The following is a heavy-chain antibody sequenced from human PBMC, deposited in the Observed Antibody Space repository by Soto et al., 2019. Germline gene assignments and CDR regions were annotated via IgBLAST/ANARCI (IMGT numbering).Heavy chain of an antibody. CDR1: GGAISTIA. CDR2: FIPFFGTA. V-gene: IGHV1-69*13. CDR3: TRAQFRYTGTYVAADWFDP. D-gene: IGHD1-26*01. J-gene: IGHJ5*02. Sequence: ASVKVSCKASGGAISTIAITWVRRAPGQGLEWMGAFIPFFGTAIYAQKFQGRVTISADESTSSAYMDLSSLRSDDTAVYYCTRAQFRYTGTYVAADWFDPWGQGTLVTVSS.